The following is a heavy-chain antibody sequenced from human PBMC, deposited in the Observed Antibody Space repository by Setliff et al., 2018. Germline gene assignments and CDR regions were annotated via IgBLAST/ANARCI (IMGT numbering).Heavy chain of an antibody. V-gene: IGHV1-2*04. D-gene: IGHD3-3*01. CDR3: ARGREFWSGYLAY. J-gene: IGHJ4*02. CDR2: INPNSGGT. CDR1: GYTFSGYY. Sequence: GASVKVSCKASGYTFSGYYMHWVRQAPGQGLEWMGWINPNSGGTNYAQKFQGWVTMTRDTSISTAYMELSRLRSDDTAVDYCARGREFWSGYLAYWGQGTLVTVSS.